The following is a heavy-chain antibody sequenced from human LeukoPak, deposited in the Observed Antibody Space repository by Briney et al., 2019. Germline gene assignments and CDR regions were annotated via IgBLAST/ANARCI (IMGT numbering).Heavy chain of an antibody. V-gene: IGHV1-18*04. D-gene: IGHD2-2*01. CDR2: ISGYNGDT. CDR3: TRDCSSTNCYPHYYFGQ. Sequence: GASVKVSCKASGYTFTSYGFGWVRQAPGQGLEWMGWISGYNGDTRYAQKFQGRVTMTTDTSTSTAYLELRSLRSDDTAVYYCTRDCSSTNCYPHYYFGQWGQGTLVTVSS. CDR1: GYTFTSYG. J-gene: IGHJ4*02.